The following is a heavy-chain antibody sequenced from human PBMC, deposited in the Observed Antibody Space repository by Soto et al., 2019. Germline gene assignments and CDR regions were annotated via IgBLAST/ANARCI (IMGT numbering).Heavy chain of an antibody. J-gene: IGHJ4*02. D-gene: IGHD2-21*02. CDR3: AGTLEYGGNSDFDY. Sequence: QMQLVQSGPEVKKPGTSVKVSCKASGFTFTSSAMQWVRQARGKRLEWIGWIFVGSGNTNYEQKFQERVTITRDMSTSTYYMELSSLRSEDTAVYYCAGTLEYGGNSDFDYWGQGTLVTVSS. CDR2: IFVGSGNT. CDR1: GFTFTSSA. V-gene: IGHV1-58*02.